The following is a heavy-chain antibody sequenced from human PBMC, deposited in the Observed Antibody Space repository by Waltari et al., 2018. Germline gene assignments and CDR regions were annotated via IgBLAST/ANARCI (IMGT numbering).Heavy chain of an antibody. CDR3: ARGSAYYVRVWDL. CDR2: INYDGSAQ. J-gene: IGHJ4*02. D-gene: IGHD3-16*01. CDR1: GFNLRSYW. Sequence: LVESGGDLVRPGGSLRLSCAASGFNLRSYWMSWVRQAPGKGLEWVANINYDGSAQWEEESVSGRLTVSRDNAKNSLYLEMNNVRVDDTAVYYCARGSAYYVRVWDLWGPGTLVTVSS. V-gene: IGHV3-7*03.